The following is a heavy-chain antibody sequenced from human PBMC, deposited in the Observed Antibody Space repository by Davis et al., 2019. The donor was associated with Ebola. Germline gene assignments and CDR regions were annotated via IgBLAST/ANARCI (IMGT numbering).Heavy chain of an antibody. Sequence: AASVKVSCKASGYTFTGYYMHWVRQAPGQGLEWMGRINPNSGGTNYAQKFQGRVAMTRDTSSSTAYMELRSLTSDDTAVYYCARGGGYSGYDKLDYWGQGTLVTVSS. J-gene: IGHJ4*02. CDR2: INPNSGGT. D-gene: IGHD5-12*01. V-gene: IGHV1-2*06. CDR1: GYTFTGYY. CDR3: ARGGGYSGYDKLDY.